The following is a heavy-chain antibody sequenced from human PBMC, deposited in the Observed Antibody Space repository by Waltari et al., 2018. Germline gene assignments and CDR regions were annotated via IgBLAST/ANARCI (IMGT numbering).Heavy chain of an antibody. D-gene: IGHD2-2*01. CDR2: ISYSGTT. V-gene: IGHV4-59*01. CDR3: ARGLGYCSSNRCFDAFDI. Sequence: QVQLQESGPGLVKPSETLSLTCTVSGGSISSYFWAWIRQPPGKGLDWIGYISYSGTTNYDPSLKSRVTISVDTSKNQFSLTLSSVTAADTAVYYGARGLGYCSSNRCFDAFDIWGQGTMVTVSS. J-gene: IGHJ3*02. CDR1: GGSISSYF.